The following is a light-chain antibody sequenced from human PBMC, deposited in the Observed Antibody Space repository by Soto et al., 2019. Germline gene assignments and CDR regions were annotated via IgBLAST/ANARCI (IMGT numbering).Light chain of an antibody. CDR2: TNN. CDR1: SSNIGAGYD. Sequence: QSVLTQPPSVSGAPGQRVTISCTGSSSNIGAGYDVHWYLQVPGTAPKLLVYTNNNRPSGVPDRFSGSKSGTSASLAITGLQAEHEADYYCQSYDSRLSAYVFGTGTKVTVL. J-gene: IGLJ1*01. V-gene: IGLV1-40*01. CDR3: QSYDSRLSAYV.